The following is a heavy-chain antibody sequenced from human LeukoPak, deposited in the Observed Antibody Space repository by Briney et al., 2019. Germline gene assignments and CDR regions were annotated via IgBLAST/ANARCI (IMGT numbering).Heavy chain of an antibody. Sequence: SSQTLSLTCAVSGGSISSGGYYWSWIRQHPGKGLEWIGYIYYSGSTYYNPSLKSRVTISVDTSKNQFSLKLSSVTAADTAVYYCARDLRGYDFWSGYTIWGQGTLVTVSS. J-gene: IGHJ4*02. D-gene: IGHD3-3*01. CDR3: ARDLRGYDFWSGYTI. V-gene: IGHV4-31*11. CDR1: GGSISSGGYY. CDR2: IYYSGST.